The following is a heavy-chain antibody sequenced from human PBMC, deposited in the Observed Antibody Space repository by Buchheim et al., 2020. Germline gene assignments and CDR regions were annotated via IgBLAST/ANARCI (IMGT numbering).Heavy chain of an antibody. CDR2: IYYSGST. V-gene: IGHV4-59*01. Sequence: QVQLQESGPGLVKPSETLSLTCTVSGGSISSYYWSWIRQPPGKGLEWIGYIYYSGSTNYNPSLKSRVTISVDTSKNQFSLKLSSVTAADTAVYYCSGEERGGWRFDYWGQG. CDR1: GGSISSYY. D-gene: IGHD6-19*01. J-gene: IGHJ4*02. CDR3: SGEERGGWRFDY.